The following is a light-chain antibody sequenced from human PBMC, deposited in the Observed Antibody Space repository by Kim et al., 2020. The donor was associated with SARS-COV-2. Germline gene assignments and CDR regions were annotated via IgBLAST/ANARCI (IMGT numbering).Light chain of an antibody. CDR3: SSYAAGDNLV. V-gene: IGLV2-8*01. Sequence: GQSVTISCTGTSNDVGGYNYVSWYQQHPGTAPKVIIYEVTKRPSGVPDRFSGFKSGNTASLTVSGLQADDEADYYCSSYAAGDNLVFGGGTQLTVL. J-gene: IGLJ2*01. CDR2: EVT. CDR1: SNDVGGYNY.